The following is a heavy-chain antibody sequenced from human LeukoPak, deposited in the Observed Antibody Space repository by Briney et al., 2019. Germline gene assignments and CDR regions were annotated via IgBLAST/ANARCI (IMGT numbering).Heavy chain of an antibody. CDR3: ARYYYDSSGFDY. V-gene: IGHV4-34*01. D-gene: IGHD3-22*01. J-gene: IGHJ4*02. CDR1: GGSFSGYY. CDR2: INHSGST. Sequence: SETLSLTCAVYGGSFSGYYWSWIRQPPGKGLEWIWEINHSGSTNYNPSLKSRVTISVDTSKNQFSLKLSSVTAADTAVYYCARYYYDSSGFDYWGQGTLVTVSS.